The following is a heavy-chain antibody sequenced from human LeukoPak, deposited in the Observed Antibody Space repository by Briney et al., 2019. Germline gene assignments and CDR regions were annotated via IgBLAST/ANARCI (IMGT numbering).Heavy chain of an antibody. CDR1: GFTVSSNY. V-gene: IGHV3-66*01. D-gene: IGHD3-22*01. CDR3: ASRAYYYDSSGYYYDWFDP. Sequence: GGSLRLSCAASGFTVSSNYMSWVRQAPGKGLEWVSVIYSGGSTYYADSVKGRFTISRDNSKNTLYLQMNSLRAEDTAVYYCASRAYYYDSSGYYYDWFDPWGQGILVTVSS. CDR2: IYSGGST. J-gene: IGHJ5*02.